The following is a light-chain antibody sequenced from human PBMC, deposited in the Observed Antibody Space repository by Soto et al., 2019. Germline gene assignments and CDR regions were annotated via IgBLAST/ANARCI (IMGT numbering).Light chain of an antibody. CDR2: TAS. V-gene: IGKV1-39*01. CDR3: QQSYRMPDT. Sequence: DIPMTQSPSSLSASVGDRVTITCRASQGFSTFLNWYQQKPGKAPNVLIYTASSLRSGVPSRFSGSRAGADGNVTISKLQPEDFATYYGQQSYRMPDTFGRGTKLELK. CDR1: QGFSTF. J-gene: IGKJ2*01.